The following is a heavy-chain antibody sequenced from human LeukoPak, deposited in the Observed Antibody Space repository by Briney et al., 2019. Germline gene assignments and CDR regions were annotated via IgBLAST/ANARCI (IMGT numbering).Heavy chain of an antibody. CDR2: ISSSGSTI. CDR3: ARDGSLSSDIVVVPAAMGGYYYGMDV. D-gene: IGHD2-2*01. J-gene: IGHJ6*02. CDR1: GFTFSSYE. V-gene: IGHV3-48*03. Sequence: PGGSLRLSRAASGFTFSSYEMNWVRQAPGKGLEWVSYISSSGSTIYYADSVKGRFTISRDNAKNLLYLQMNSLRAEDTAVYYCARDGSLSSDIVVVPAAMGGYYYGMDVWGQGTTVTVSS.